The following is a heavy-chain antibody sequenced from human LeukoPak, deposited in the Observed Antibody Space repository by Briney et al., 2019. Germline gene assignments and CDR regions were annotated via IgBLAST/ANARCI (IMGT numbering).Heavy chain of an antibody. CDR1: GYTFTSYY. Sequence: GASVKVSCKASGYTFTSYYMHWVRQAPGQGLEWMGIINPSGGSTSYAQKFQGRVTMTRDMSTSTVYMELSSLRSEDTAVYYCARDYSITMVRGAARFDYWGQGTLVTVSS. V-gene: IGHV1-46*01. J-gene: IGHJ4*02. CDR2: INPSGGST. CDR3: ARDYSITMVRGAARFDY. D-gene: IGHD3-10*01.